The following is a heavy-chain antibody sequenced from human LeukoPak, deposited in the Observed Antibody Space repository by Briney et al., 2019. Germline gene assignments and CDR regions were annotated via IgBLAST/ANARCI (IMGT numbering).Heavy chain of an antibody. CDR1: GYSFTSYG. J-gene: IGHJ4*02. D-gene: IGHD2-15*01. Sequence: ASVKVSCKASGYSFTSYGISWVRQAPGQGLEWMGWISAYNGNTNYAQKLQGRATMSTDTSTSTAYMELRSLRSDDTAVYYCARDCIGCHGFDYWGQGTLVTVSS. CDR3: ARDCIGCHGFDY. CDR2: ISAYNGNT. V-gene: IGHV1-18*01.